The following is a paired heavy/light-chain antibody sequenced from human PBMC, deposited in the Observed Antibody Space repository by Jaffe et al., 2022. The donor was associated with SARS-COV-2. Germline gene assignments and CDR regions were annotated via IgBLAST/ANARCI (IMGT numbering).Heavy chain of an antibody. D-gene: IGHD3-22*01. CDR1: GFIVSGNY. V-gene: IGHV3-53*01. CDR3: ARDVRDYASSFDTRGGMDV. J-gene: IGHJ6*02. Sequence: EVQLVESGGGLIQPGGSLRLSCAASGFIVSGNYMSWVRQAPGKGLEWVSLIYSGGNTYYADSVKGRFTISRDNSKNTLYLQMNSLRAEDTAVYYCARDVRDYASSFDTRGGMDVWGQGTTVTVS. CDR2: IYSGGNT.
Light chain of an antibody. Sequence: EVVLTQSPATLSVSPGERATLSCRASQSVSSNLAWYQQKPGQAPRLLIYGASTRASGIPARFSGSGSGTEFTLTISSLQSEDFAVYYCQQYNNWPLTFGQGTKVEIK. J-gene: IGKJ1*01. CDR3: QQYNNWPLT. CDR1: QSVSSN. CDR2: GAS. V-gene: IGKV3-15*01.